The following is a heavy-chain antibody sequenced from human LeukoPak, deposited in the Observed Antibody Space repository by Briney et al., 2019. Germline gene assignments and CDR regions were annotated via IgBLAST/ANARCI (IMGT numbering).Heavy chain of an antibody. CDR1: GGSISSYY. CDR3: ARQRGPGTYFDS. CDR2: IYYSGST. J-gene: IGHJ4*02. Sequence: PSETLSLTCTVSGGSISSYYWSWIRQPPGKGLEWIGYIYYSGSTNYNPSLKSRVTISVDTSKNQFSLKLSSVTAADTAVYYCARQRGPGTYFDSGGQGTLVTVSS. D-gene: IGHD1-1*01. V-gene: IGHV4-59*08.